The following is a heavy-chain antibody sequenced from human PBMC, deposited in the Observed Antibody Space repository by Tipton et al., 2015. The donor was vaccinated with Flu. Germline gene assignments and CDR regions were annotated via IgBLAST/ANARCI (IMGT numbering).Heavy chain of an antibody. V-gene: IGHV1-2*06. J-gene: IGHJ4*02. CDR2: INPNSGGT. CDR3: ARDAPYDSSGYSRRPFDY. CDR1: GYTFTGCY. Sequence: QLVQSGAEVKKPGASVKVSCKASGYTFTGCYMHWVRQAPGQGLEWMGRINPNSGGTNYAQKFQGRVTMTRDTSISTAYMELSRLRSDDTAVYYCARDAPYDSSGYSRRPFDYWGQGTLVTVSS. D-gene: IGHD3-22*01.